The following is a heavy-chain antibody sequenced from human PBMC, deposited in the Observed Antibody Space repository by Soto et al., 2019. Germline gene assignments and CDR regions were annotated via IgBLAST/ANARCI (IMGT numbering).Heavy chain of an antibody. CDR1: GFTFSSYV. Sequence: EVQLVESGGGLVQPGGSLRLSCAASGFTFSSYVMNWVRQAPGKGMEWVSYISSSGSTLYYADSVKGRFTISRDNAKNALYLQMNSLRAADTAVYYCARVFMYDWNDVWFDPWGQGTLVTVSS. CDR2: ISSSGSTL. V-gene: IGHV3-48*03. CDR3: ARVFMYDWNDVWFDP. J-gene: IGHJ5*02. D-gene: IGHD1-1*01.